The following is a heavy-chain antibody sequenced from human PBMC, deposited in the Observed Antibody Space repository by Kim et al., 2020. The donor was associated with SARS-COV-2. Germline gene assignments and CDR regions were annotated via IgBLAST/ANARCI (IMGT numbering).Heavy chain of an antibody. D-gene: IGHD5-12*01. Sequence: GGSLRLSCAASGFPFSEYYMNWIRQAPGKGLEWVSYISRGSTFRNYADSVKGRFTISRDDARKSLYLQMNNLRAEDTAFYYCARDRVPTTAYDYWGQGTLCTDSS. CDR1: GFPFSEYY. V-gene: IGHV3-11*05. CDR2: ISRGSTFR. J-gene: IGHJ4*02. CDR3: ARDRVPTTAYDY.